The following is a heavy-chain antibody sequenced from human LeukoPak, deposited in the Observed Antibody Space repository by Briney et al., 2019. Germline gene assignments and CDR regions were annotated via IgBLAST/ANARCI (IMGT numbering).Heavy chain of an antibody. J-gene: IGHJ3*02. CDR1: GGSISSGGYY. CDR3: ARERITGTIHAFDI. V-gene: IGHV4-31*03. Sequence: SQTLSLTCTVSGGSISSGGYYWSWIRQHPGKGLEWIGYIYYSGSTYYNPSLKSRVTISVDTSKNQFSLKLSSVTAADTAVYYCARERITGTIHAFDIWGQGTMVTVSS. CDR2: IYYSGST. D-gene: IGHD1-7*01.